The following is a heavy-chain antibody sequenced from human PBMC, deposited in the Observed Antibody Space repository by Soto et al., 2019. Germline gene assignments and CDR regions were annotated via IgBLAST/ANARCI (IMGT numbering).Heavy chain of an antibody. V-gene: IGHV3-23*01. J-gene: IGHJ4*02. CDR3: AKATRGQCIGAHRYAFDF. D-gene: IGHD2-15*01. CDR1: GFTFTNYA. CDR2: VIGTGIDT. Sequence: EVQLLESGGGLVQPGGSLRLSCAASGFTFTNYAMNSVRHSPGKGLEWVASVIGTGIDTYHAASVKGRFTISRDNSRNTMYLEMNRLRAEDTAMYHCAKATRGQCIGAHRYAFDFWGQGILVTVS.